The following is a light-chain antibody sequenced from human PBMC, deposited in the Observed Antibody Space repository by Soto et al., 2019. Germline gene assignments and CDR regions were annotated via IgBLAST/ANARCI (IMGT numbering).Light chain of an antibody. CDR3: QQYNSYWT. CDR1: QSISSW. J-gene: IGKJ1*01. Sequence: DIQMTQSPSTLSASVGDRVIITCRASQSISSWLAWYQQKPGKAPNLLIYDASSLESGVPSRFSGSGSGTEFTLTISSLQPDDFATYYCQQYNSYWTFGQRTKVDI. CDR2: DAS. V-gene: IGKV1-5*01.